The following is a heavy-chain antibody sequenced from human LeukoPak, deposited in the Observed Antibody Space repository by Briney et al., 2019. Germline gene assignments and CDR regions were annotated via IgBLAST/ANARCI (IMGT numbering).Heavy chain of an antibody. CDR3: ARGGYYYDTSD. J-gene: IGHJ4*02. CDR2: TYTSGSL. Sequence: PSETLSLTCTVSGVSIGSYYWSWIRQPAGKGLEWIGRTYTSGSLNYNPSLQSRVTMSVDTSKNQLSLKLRSVTAADTAVYYCARGGYYYDTSDWGQGTLVTVSS. V-gene: IGHV4-4*07. D-gene: IGHD3-22*01. CDR1: GVSIGSYY.